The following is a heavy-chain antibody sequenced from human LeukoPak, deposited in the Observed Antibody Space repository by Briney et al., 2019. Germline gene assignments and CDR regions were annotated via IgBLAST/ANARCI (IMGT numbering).Heavy chain of an antibody. D-gene: IGHD5-12*01. CDR2: IYTSGST. J-gene: IGHJ4*02. CDR1: GGSISSGDYY. Sequence: SETLSLTCTVSGGSISSGDYYWSWIRQPAGKGLEWIGRIYTSGSTNYNPSLKSRVTISVDTSKNQFSLKLSSVTAADTAVYYCARGRPPTSYNDPSAYPFDYWGQGALVTVSS. CDR3: ARGRPPTSYNDPSAYPFDY. V-gene: IGHV4-61*02.